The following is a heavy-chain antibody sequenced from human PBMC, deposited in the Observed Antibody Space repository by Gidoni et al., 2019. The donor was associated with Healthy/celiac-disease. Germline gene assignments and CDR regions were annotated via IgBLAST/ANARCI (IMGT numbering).Heavy chain of an antibody. CDR2: IYYSGST. CDR1: GCSISSSRYY. Sequence: QLQLQESGPGLVKPSETLSLTCTVSGCSISSSRYYWGWIRQPPGKGLEWIGSIYYSGSTYYNPSLKSRVTISVDTSKNQFSLKLSSVTAADTAVYYCARDRTPGIAVAGTLDYWGQGTLVTVSS. CDR3: ARDRTPGIAVAGTLDY. V-gene: IGHV4-39*07. J-gene: IGHJ4*02. D-gene: IGHD6-19*01.